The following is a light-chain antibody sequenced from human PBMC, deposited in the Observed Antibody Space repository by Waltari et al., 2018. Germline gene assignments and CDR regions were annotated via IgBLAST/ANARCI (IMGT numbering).Light chain of an antibody. Sequence: QSVLTQPPSVSGTPGQRVTISCSGSSANIGSNPVTWYHQLPGTAPKVLIYSNNQRPSGVPDRFAGSKSGTSASLAISGLQSEDEVDYYCAAWDDSLTSFVFGSGTTVTVL. J-gene: IGLJ1*01. CDR1: SANIGSNP. V-gene: IGLV1-44*01. CDR3: AAWDDSLTSFV. CDR2: SNN.